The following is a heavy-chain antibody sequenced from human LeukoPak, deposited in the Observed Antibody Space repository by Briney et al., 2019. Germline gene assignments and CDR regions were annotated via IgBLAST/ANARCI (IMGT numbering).Heavy chain of an antibody. J-gene: IGHJ6*02. CDR1: GYTFTGYY. V-gene: IGHV1-2*04. CDR2: INPNSGGT. D-gene: IGHD5-18*01. CDR3: ARDRANPSYENYYYYGMDV. Sequence: GASVKVSCKASGYTFTGYYMHWVRQAPGQGLEWMGWINPNSGGTNYAQKFQGWVTMTRDTSISTAYMELSRLRSDDTAVYYCARDRANPSYENYYYYGMDVWGQGTTVTVSS.